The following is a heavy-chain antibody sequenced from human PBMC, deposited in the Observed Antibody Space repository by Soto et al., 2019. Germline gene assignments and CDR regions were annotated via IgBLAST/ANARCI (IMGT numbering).Heavy chain of an antibody. J-gene: IGHJ4*02. CDR1: WGSIGDHD. D-gene: IGHD3-16*02. CDR2: IYYSGST. V-gene: IGHV4-59*11. Sequence: SETLCLTWTVAWGSIGDHDGSWIRQPPRKGLEWIGYIYYSGSTNYNPSLKSRVTISVDTSKNQFSLKLSSVTAADTAVYYCARAFIPYDYIWGSYRPYYFDYWGQGTLVTVSS. CDR3: ARAFIPYDYIWGSYRPYYFDY.